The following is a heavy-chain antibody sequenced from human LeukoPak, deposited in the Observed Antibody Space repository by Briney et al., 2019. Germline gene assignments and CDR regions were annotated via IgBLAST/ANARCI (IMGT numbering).Heavy chain of an antibody. CDR3: AKPAKTDYADY. CDR2: ISGSGGST. CDR1: GFTFSNYA. D-gene: IGHD1-14*01. V-gene: IGHV3-23*01. J-gene: IGHJ4*02. Sequence: GGTLRLSCAASGFTFSNYAMNWVRQAPGKGLEWVSAISGSGGSTYYADSVKGRFTISRDNSKNTLYLQMTSLRAEDTAVYYCAKPAKTDYADYWGQGTLVTVSS.